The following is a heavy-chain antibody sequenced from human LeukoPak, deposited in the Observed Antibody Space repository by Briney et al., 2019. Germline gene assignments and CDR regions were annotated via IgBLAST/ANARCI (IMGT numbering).Heavy chain of an antibody. J-gene: IGHJ6*02. CDR1: GFTFSSYA. CDR3: ARGIVLEQQLSPYYYYYGMDV. CDR2: IKQDGSEK. V-gene: IGHV3-7*01. Sequence: GGSLRLSCAASGFTFSSYAMSWVRQAPGKGLEWVANIKQDGSEKYYVDSVKGRFTISRDNAKNSLYLQMNSLRAEDTAVYYCARGIVLEQQLSPYYYYYGMDVWGQGTTVTVSS. D-gene: IGHD6-13*01.